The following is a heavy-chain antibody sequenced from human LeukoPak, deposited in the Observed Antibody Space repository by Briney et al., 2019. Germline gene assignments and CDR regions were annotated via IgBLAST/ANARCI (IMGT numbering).Heavy chain of an antibody. V-gene: IGHV3-48*02. D-gene: IGHD6-19*01. CDR1: GFTFSSYA. CDR3: ARGRYSSGYPFDY. Sequence: PGRSLRLSCAASGFTFSSYAMHWVRQAPGKGLEWVSYIGGSSTTIYYADSVKGRFTISRDNAKNSLYLQMSSLRDEDTALYYCARGRYSSGYPFDYWGQGTLVTVSS. J-gene: IGHJ4*02. CDR2: IGGSSTTI.